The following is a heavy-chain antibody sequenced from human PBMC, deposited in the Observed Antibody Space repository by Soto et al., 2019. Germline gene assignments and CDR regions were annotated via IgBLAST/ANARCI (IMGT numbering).Heavy chain of an antibody. D-gene: IGHD2-15*01. CDR3: ARDSRYCTDGGCSIMRDAFDV. V-gene: IGHV4-4*03. Sequence: QAQLQESGPGLVRPPGTLSFTCPVPRFSVPNKRHWNWVRRSPGKALEGMGEINHSGATYYNRPLSGRASISMDKSKNQSSLNLTSVTAADTAVYYCARDSRYCTDGGCSIMRDAFDVWGQGTLVTVSS. J-gene: IGHJ3*01. CDR2: INHSGAT. CDR1: RFSVPNKRH.